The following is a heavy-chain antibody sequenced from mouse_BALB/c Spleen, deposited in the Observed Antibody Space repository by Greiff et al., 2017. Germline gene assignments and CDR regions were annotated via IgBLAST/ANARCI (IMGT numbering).Heavy chain of an antibody. J-gene: IGHJ4*01. V-gene: IGHV5-17*02. Sequence: EVQRVESGGGLVQPGGSRKLSCAASGFTFSSFGMHWVRQAPEKGLEWVAYISSGSSTIYYADTVKGRFTISRDNPKNTLFLQMTSLRSEDTAMYYCARWGVVAHYAMDYWGQGTSVTVSS. D-gene: IGHD1-1*01. CDR2: ISSGSSTI. CDR1: GFTFSSFG. CDR3: ARWGVVAHYAMDY.